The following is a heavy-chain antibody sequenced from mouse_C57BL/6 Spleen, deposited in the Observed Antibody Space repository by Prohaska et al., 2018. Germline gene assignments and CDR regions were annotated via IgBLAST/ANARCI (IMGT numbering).Heavy chain of an antibody. J-gene: IGHJ1*03. CDR3: ARRGFYYGSSHWYLDV. V-gene: IGHV1-26*01. Sequence: HGKSLDYIRDINPNNGGTSYNQKFKGKATWTVDKSSSTAYMELRSLTSEDSADYYCARRGFYYGSSHWYLDVWGTGTTVTVSS. CDR2: INPNNGGT. D-gene: IGHD1-1*01.